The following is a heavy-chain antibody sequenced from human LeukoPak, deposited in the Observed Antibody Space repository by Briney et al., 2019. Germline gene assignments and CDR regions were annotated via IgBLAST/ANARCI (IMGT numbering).Heavy chain of an antibody. CDR3: ARGRITMNLDV. D-gene: IGHD3-22*01. CDR1: GFTSSSYS. V-gene: IGHV3-21*01. J-gene: IGHJ6*04. CDR2: IRSSSSDR. Sequence: GGSLRLSCAASGFTSSSYSMNWVRQAPGKGLEWVSCIRSSSSDRYYADSVKGRFTISRDNAKNSLYLQMNSLRAEDTAVYYCARGRITMNLDVWGKGTTVTVSS.